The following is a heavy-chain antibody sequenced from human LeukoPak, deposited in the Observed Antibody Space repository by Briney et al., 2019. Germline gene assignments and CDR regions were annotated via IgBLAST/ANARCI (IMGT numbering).Heavy chain of an antibody. CDR3: ARDKEQQLVHYHYYYMDV. CDR1: GFTFSSYW. Sequence: GGSLRLSCAASGFTFSSYWMHWVRQAPGKGLVWVSRINTDGSSTSYADSVKGRFTISRDNAKNTLYLQMNSLRAEDTAVYYCARDKEQQLVHYHYYYMDVWGKGTTVTVSS. J-gene: IGHJ6*03. D-gene: IGHD6-13*01. V-gene: IGHV3-74*01. CDR2: INTDGSST.